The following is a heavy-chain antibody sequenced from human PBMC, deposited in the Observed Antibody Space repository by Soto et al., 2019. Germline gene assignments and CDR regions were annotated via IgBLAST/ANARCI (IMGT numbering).Heavy chain of an antibody. Sequence: GGSLRLSCAASGFTVGVTYMSWVRQGPVRGLEWVSLFRSGGDTYYADSVKGRFTISRDISENTLYLEMNTLRADDTAVYYCVAKKGHCGGGNCPYFDFWGQGTLVTVSS. CDR3: VAKKGHCGGGNCPYFDF. CDR2: FRSGGDT. CDR1: GFTVGVTY. J-gene: IGHJ4*02. D-gene: IGHD2-15*01. V-gene: IGHV3-66*01.